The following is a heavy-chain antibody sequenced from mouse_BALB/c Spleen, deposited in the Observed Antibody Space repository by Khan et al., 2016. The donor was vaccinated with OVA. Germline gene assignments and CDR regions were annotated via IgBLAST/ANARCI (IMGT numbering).Heavy chain of an antibody. CDR1: GYTFINYW. Sequence: QVQLKQSGAELAKPGASVKMSCKASGYTFINYWILWVKQRPGQGLEWIGYINPSTAYTEYNQIFKDKATLTADKSSRTAYMQLSSLTSEDSAVYYCARRGLRWDFDYWGQGTTLTVSS. D-gene: IGHD1-1*01. J-gene: IGHJ2*01. V-gene: IGHV1-7*01. CDR3: ARRGLRWDFDY. CDR2: INPSTAYT.